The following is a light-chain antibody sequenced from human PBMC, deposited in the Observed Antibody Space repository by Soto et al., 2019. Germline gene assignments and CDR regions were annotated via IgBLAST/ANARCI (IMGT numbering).Light chain of an antibody. CDR2: DVN. CDR1: SCDVGGHNS. J-gene: IGLJ2*01. CDR3: SSYTDSSPVV. V-gene: IGLV2-14*01. Sequence: QSVLTQPASVSGSPGQAITISCTGTSCDVGGHNSVSWYQQHPGKAPKFMIYDVNNRASGVSYRFSGYKSGNTASLTISGLQAEDEADYYCSSYTDSSPVVFGGGTKLTVL.